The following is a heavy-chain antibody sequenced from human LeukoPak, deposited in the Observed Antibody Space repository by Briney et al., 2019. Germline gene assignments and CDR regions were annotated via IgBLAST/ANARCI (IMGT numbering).Heavy chain of an antibody. V-gene: IGHV4-59*01. CDR1: GGSISTYY. Sequence: SETLSVTCTVSGGSISTYYWSWIRRPPGKGLEWIGYIYYSGSTNYSPSLKSRVTMSVDTSKNQFSLTLSSVTAADTAVYYCARVRPDYDILTGFGMDVWGQGTTVTVSS. CDR2: IYYSGST. D-gene: IGHD3-9*01. CDR3: ARVRPDYDILTGFGMDV. J-gene: IGHJ6*02.